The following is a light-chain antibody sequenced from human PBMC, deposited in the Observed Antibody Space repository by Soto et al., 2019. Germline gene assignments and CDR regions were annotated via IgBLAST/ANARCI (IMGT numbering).Light chain of an antibody. Sequence: EIVLTQSPGTLSLSPGERATLSCRASQSVRSSNLAWYQQKPGQAPRLLIYGASSRATGIPDRFSGSGSGTDFTLTISRLEPEDFAVYHCLQDGSSPPHTFGQWTKLEIK. CDR2: GAS. CDR1: QSVRSSN. CDR3: LQDGSSPPHT. J-gene: IGKJ2*01. V-gene: IGKV3-20*01.